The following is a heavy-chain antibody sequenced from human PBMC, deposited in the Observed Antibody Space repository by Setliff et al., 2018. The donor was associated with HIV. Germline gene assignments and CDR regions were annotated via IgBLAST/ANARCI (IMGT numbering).Heavy chain of an antibody. J-gene: IGHJ5*02. D-gene: IGHD3-10*01. CDR1: GYVFTTYV. CDR3: ARDYNYASGTYNWFDP. V-gene: IGHV7-4-1*02. Sequence: GASVKVSCKASGYVFTTYVINWVRQAPGRGLELMGWINANTGNPRYAPGFTGRFVFSLDTSATTAHLQINGLKTDDTAVYYCARDYNYASGTYNWFDPWGQGTLVTSPQ. CDR2: INANTGNP.